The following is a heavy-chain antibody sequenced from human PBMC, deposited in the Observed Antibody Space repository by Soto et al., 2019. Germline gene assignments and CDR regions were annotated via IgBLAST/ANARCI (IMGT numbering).Heavy chain of an antibody. D-gene: IGHD3-22*01. CDR1: GGSISSGGYY. CDR3: ARDPPSPYYDSSGYFDY. J-gene: IGHJ4*02. Sequence: SETLSLTCTVSGGSISSGGYYWSWIRQHPGKGVEWIGYIYYSGSTYYNPSLKSRVTISVDTSKNQFSLKLSSVTAADTAVYYCARDPPSPYYDSSGYFDYWAQGTLVPVSS. V-gene: IGHV4-31*03. CDR2: IYYSGST.